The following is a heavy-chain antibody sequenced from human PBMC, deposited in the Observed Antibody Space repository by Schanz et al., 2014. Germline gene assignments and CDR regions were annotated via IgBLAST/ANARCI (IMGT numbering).Heavy chain of an antibody. CDR3: ARLRGGGVIITT. CDR1: GGSINSGGYR. J-gene: IGHJ5*02. CDR2: MYSSGST. Sequence: QLQLQESGPGLVKASETLSLTCSVSGGSINSGGYRWGWIRQPPGKGLEWIGTMYSSGSTYYNPPLKGGVPIAEATSGNQSPLKVFSVTAADTALYYCARLRGGGVIITTWGQGTLVTVSS. D-gene: IGHD3-10*01. V-gene: IGHV4-39*01.